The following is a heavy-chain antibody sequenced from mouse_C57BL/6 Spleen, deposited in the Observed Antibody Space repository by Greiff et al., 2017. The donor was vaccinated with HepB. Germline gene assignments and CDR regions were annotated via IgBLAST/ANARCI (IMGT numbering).Heavy chain of an antibody. V-gene: IGHV5-16*01. CDR1: GFTFSDYY. Sequence: DVKLVESEGGLVQPGSSMKLSCTASGFTFSDYYMAWVRQVPEKGLEWVANINYDGSSTYYLDSLKSRFIISRDNAKNILYLQMSSLKSEDTATYYWGRERYGYDTSFDYWGQGTTLTVSS. CDR2: INYDGSST. D-gene: IGHD2-2*01. CDR3: GRERYGYDTSFDY. J-gene: IGHJ2*01.